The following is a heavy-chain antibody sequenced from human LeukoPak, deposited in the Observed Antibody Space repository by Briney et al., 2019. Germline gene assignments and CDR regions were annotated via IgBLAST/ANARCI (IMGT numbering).Heavy chain of an antibody. CDR2: IIPILGIA. Sequence: SVKVSCKASGGTFSSYAISWVRQAPGQGLEWMGRIIPILGIANYAQKLQGRVTITADKSTSTAYMELSSLRSEDTAVYYCASGYDIYYYYGMDVWGQGTTVTVSS. CDR1: GGTFSSYA. CDR3: ASGYDIYYYYGMDV. J-gene: IGHJ6*02. D-gene: IGHD5-12*01. V-gene: IGHV1-69*04.